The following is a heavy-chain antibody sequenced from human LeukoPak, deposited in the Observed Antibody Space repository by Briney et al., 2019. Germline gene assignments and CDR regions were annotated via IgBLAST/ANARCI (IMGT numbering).Heavy chain of an antibody. D-gene: IGHD3-9*01. CDR2: VSAYNGNT. V-gene: IGHV1-18*01. Sequence: ASVTVSCKASGYTFTSYGFTWGRQAPGQGLEWMGWVSAYNGNTNYAQKFQGRVTMTTDTFTTTASMELRSLRSDDSAVYYCARVSGDILTGTSQGMDVWGQGTTVTVSS. J-gene: IGHJ6*02. CDR1: GYTFTSYG. CDR3: ARVSGDILTGTSQGMDV.